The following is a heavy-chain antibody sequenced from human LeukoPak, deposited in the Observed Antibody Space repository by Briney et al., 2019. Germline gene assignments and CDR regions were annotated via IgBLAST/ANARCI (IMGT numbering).Heavy chain of an antibody. CDR3: ARDGGAALSLDI. V-gene: IGHV1-69*04. J-gene: IGHJ3*02. D-gene: IGHD3-16*01. CDR1: GDTFSRNT. Sequence: SVKVSCKASGDTFSRNTISWVRQAPGQGLEWMGRSIPILNMANYAQKFQGRVTITADKSTSTAYMELSSLRSEDTAVYYCARDGGAALSLDIWGQGTMVTVSS. CDR2: SIPILNMA.